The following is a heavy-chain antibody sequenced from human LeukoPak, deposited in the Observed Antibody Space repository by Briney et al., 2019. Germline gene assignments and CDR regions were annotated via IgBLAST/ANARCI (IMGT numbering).Heavy chain of an antibody. CDR2: ISDSGGST. J-gene: IGHJ4*02. Sequence: GGSLRLSCAASGFTFSSYAMSWVRQAPGKGLEWVSFISDSGGSTYYADSVKGRFTISRDNSKNTLYLQMNSLRAEDTAVYYCAKVDYGDYYFGYWGQGTLVTVSS. CDR3: AKVDYGDYYFGY. D-gene: IGHD4-17*01. V-gene: IGHV3-23*01. CDR1: GFTFSSYA.